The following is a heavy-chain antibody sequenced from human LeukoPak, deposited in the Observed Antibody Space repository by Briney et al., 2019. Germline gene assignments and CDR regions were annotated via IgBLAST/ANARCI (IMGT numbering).Heavy chain of an antibody. J-gene: IGHJ6*03. Sequence: ASVKVSCKASAYTFTSYGISWVRQAPGQGLEWMGWISAYNGNANYAQKIQGRVTMTTDTSTSTAYMELRSLRSDDTAVYYCARRGGKNYGDYVVYYYYMDVWGKGTTITVSS. CDR1: AYTFTSYG. V-gene: IGHV1-18*01. D-gene: IGHD4-17*01. CDR3: ARRGGKNYGDYVVYYYYMDV. CDR2: ISAYNGNA.